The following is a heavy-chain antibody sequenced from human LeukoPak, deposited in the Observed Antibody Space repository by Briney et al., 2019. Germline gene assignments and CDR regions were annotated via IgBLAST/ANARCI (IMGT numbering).Heavy chain of an antibody. CDR2: IWYDGNNK. J-gene: IGHJ4*02. CDR1: GFTFRSYG. V-gene: IGHV3-33*03. CDR3: AGLGGHYYIDN. D-gene: IGHD3-16*01. Sequence: GGSLRLSRAASGFTFRSYGMNWVRQAPGKGLEWVALIWYDGNNKYYADSVKGRYTISRDNSKNTFSLQMNSLRVEDTAVYYCAGLGGHYYIDNWGQGSLVTVSP.